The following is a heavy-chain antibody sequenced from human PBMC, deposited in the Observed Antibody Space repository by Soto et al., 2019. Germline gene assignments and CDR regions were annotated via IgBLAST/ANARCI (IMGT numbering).Heavy chain of an antibody. Sequence: TLSLTCAVSGGSISSGGYSWSWIRQPPGKGLEWIGYIYHSGSTYYNPSLKSRVTISVDRSKNQFSLKLSSVTAADTAVYYCARVVGVAATRSVWFDPWGQGTLVTVSS. CDR1: GGSISSGGYS. CDR3: ARVVGVAATRSVWFDP. CDR2: IYHSGST. J-gene: IGHJ5*02. D-gene: IGHD2-15*01. V-gene: IGHV4-30-2*01.